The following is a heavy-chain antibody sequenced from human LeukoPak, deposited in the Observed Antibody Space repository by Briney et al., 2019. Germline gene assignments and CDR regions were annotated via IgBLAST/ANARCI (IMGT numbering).Heavy chain of an antibody. V-gene: IGHV3-30*02. D-gene: IGHD6-13*01. CDR2: IRSDESDK. CDR3: AKDRDGSSWYLDAFDI. J-gene: IGHJ3*02. Sequence: GGSLRLSCTTSGFTFSNYGMHWIRQAPGKGLEWVAFIRSDESDKYYADSVKGRFTISRDNSRNTLYLQMNSLRAEDTAVYYCAKDRDGSSWYLDAFDIWGQGTMVTVSS. CDR1: GFTFSNYG.